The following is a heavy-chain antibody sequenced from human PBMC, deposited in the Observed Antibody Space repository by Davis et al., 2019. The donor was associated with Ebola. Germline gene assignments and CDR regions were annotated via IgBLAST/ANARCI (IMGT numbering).Heavy chain of an antibody. Sequence: AASVKVSCKASGYTFSNYFMQWVRQAPGQGLEWMGIINPSGGSTSYAQKFQGRVTMTRDTSTSTVYMELSSLRSEDTAVYYCARLVALYDNSGYAYLDFWGQGLLVTVSS. CDR2: INPSGGST. CDR3: ARLVALYDNSGYAYLDF. V-gene: IGHV1-46*01. J-gene: IGHJ4*02. D-gene: IGHD3-22*01. CDR1: GYTFSNYF.